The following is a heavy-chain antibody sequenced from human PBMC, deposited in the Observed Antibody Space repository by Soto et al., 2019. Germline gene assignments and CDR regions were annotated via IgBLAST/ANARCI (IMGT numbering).Heavy chain of an antibody. V-gene: IGHV4-30-4*01. J-gene: IGHJ6*02. Sequence: PSNTLSLTCTVSGGSISIGDYYWSWIRQPPGKGLEWIGYIYYSGSTYYNPSLKSRVTISVDTSKNQFSLKLSSVTAADTAVYYCARDGSSNDYYYYYGMDVWGQGTTVTVSS. CDR3: ARDGSSNDYYYYYGMDV. D-gene: IGHD6-6*01. CDR2: IYYSGST. CDR1: GGSISIGDYY.